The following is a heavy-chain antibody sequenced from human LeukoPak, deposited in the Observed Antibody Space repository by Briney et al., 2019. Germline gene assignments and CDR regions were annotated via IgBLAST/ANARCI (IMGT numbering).Heavy chain of an antibody. CDR2: ISSSSSYI. V-gene: IGHV3-21*01. CDR1: GFTFGSYS. J-gene: IGHJ4*02. CDR3: ARANWDAFDY. Sequence: GGSLRLSCAASGFTFGSYSMNWVRQAPGKGLEWVSSISSSSSYIYYADSVKGRFTISRDNAKNSLYLQMNSLRAEDTAVYYCARANWDAFDYWGQGTLVTVSS. D-gene: IGHD7-27*01.